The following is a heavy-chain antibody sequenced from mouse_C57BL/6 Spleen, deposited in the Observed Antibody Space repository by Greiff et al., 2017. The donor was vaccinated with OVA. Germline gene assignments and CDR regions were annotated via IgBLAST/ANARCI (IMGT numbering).Heavy chain of an antibody. J-gene: IGHJ3*01. Sequence: EVQGVESGGGLVKPGGSLKLSCAASGFTFSDYGMHWVRQAPEKGLEWVAYISSGSSTIYYADTVKGRFTISRDNAKNTLFLQMTSLRSEDTAMYYCAREGYYYGSGGFAYWGQGTLVTVSA. CDR1: GFTFSDYG. CDR3: AREGYYYGSGGFAY. D-gene: IGHD1-1*01. V-gene: IGHV5-17*01. CDR2: ISSGSSTI.